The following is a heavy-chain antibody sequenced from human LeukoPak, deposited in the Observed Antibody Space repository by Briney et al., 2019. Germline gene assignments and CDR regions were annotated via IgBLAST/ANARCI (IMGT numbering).Heavy chain of an antibody. J-gene: IGHJ4*02. Sequence: GGSLRLSCVASGFTFSSYWMHWVRQAPGKGLVWVSRINSDGSSTSYADSVKGRFTISRDNSKNTLSLQMNSLRAEDTAVYYCAKVGNWKYGHHDYWGQGTLVTVSS. V-gene: IGHV3-74*01. CDR1: GFTFSSYW. CDR2: INSDGSST. CDR3: AKVGNWKYGHHDY. D-gene: IGHD1-7*01.